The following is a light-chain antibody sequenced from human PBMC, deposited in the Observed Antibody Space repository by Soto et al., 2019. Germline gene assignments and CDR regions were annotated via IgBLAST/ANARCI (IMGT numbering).Light chain of an antibody. V-gene: IGLV1-44*01. CDR2: SNN. J-gene: IGLJ1*01. Sequence: QLVLTQPPSASGTPGQRVTISCSGSSSNIGSNTVNWYQQLPGTAPKLLIYSNNQRPSGVHDRFSGSKSGTSASLAISGLQSEDEDDYYCAAWDDSLNGYVFGTGTKVTVL. CDR3: AAWDDSLNGYV. CDR1: SSNIGSNT.